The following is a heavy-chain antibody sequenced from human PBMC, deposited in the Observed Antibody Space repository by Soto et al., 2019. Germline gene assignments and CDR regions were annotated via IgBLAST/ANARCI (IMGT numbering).Heavy chain of an antibody. CDR2: VSPNNGDT. D-gene: IGHD3-10*01. V-gene: IGHV1-18*04. CDR3: SRFGAYGSH. CDR1: GYTFTSYG. J-gene: IGHJ4*02. Sequence: QVQLVQSGPEVQKPEASVRVSCNTSGYTFTSYGISWVRQAPGQGLEWMGRVSPNNGDTYYAQKFQGRVTMTTDTSTSTVYIDLTSLTSDDTAIYFCSRFGAYGSHWGQGTLVTVSS.